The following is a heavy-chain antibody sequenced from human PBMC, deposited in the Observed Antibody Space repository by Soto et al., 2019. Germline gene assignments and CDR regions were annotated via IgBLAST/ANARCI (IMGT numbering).Heavy chain of an antibody. J-gene: IGHJ4*02. V-gene: IGHV3-21*01. CDR3: ARELNYYDSSGYHSTEGAH. Sequence: GGSLRLSCAASGFTFTSYTMNWVRQAPGKGLGWVSSISSSSNYIYYADSVKGRFTISRDNAKNSLYLQINSLRAEDTAVYYCARELNYYDSSGYHSTEGAHWGQGTLVTVSS. CDR1: GFTFTSYT. D-gene: IGHD3-22*01. CDR2: ISSSSNYI.